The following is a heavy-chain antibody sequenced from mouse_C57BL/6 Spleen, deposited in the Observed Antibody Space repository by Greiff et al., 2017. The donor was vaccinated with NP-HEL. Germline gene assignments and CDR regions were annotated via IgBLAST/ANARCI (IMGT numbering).Heavy chain of an antibody. CDR3: ARSYSYWYFDV. CDR2: IDPSDSYT. CDR1: GYTFTSYW. V-gene: IGHV1-50*01. D-gene: IGHD2-10*01. Sequence: QVQLQQSGAELVKPGASVKLSCKASGYTFTSYWMQWVKQRPGQGLEWIGEIDPSDSYTNYNQKFKGKATLTVDTSSSTAYMQLSSLTSEDSAVYYCARSYSYWYFDVWGTGTTVTVSS. J-gene: IGHJ1*03.